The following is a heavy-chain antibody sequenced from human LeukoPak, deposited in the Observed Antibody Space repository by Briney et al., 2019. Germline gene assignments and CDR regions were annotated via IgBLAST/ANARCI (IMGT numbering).Heavy chain of an antibody. Sequence: GGSLRLSXAXXXFTVSSNYMSWVRQAPGKGLEWVSVIYSGGSTYYADSVKGRFTISRDNSKNTLYLQMNSLRAEDTAVYYCARARFLEWLSSYYMDVWGKGTTVTVSS. CDR1: XFTVSSNY. V-gene: IGHV3-53*01. CDR2: IYSGGST. D-gene: IGHD3-3*01. CDR3: ARARFLEWLSSYYMDV. J-gene: IGHJ6*03.